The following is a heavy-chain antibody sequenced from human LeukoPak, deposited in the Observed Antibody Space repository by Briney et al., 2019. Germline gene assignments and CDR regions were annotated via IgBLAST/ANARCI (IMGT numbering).Heavy chain of an antibody. CDR3: VTRGPDYGNYGRYRYY. CDR2: ISYDGSNK. CDR1: GFTFSSYG. Sequence: GGSLRLSCAASGFTFSSYGMHWVRQAPGKGLEWVAVISYDGSNKYYADSVKGRFTISRDNSKNTLYLQMNSLRAEDTAVYYCVTRGPDYGNYGRYRYYWGQGTLVTVSS. D-gene: IGHD4-11*01. V-gene: IGHV3-30*03. J-gene: IGHJ4*02.